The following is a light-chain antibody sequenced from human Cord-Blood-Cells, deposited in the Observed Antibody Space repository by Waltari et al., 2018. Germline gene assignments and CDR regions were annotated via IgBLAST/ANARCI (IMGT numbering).Light chain of an antibody. V-gene: IGLV2-23*01. Sequence: QSALTPPASVSGSPRQSLTIPCTGTSSDVGRYNLVSWYQQHPGKAPQLMIYEGSKRPSGVSTRFSGAKSGNTASLTISGLQAEDEADYYCCSYAGSSTWVFGGGTKLTVL. CDR3: CSYAGSSTWV. J-gene: IGLJ3*02. CDR2: EGS. CDR1: SSDVGRYNL.